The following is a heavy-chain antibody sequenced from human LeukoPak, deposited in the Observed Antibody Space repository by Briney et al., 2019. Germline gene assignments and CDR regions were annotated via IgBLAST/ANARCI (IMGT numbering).Heavy chain of an antibody. Sequence: GGSLRLSCAASGFTFSSYAMHWVRQAPGKGLEWVAVISYDGSNKYYADPVKGRFTISRDNSKNTLYLQMNSLRAEDTAVYYCARDLVDYYDSSGYYPPSYWGQGTLVTVSS. CDR2: ISYDGSNK. CDR3: ARDLVDYYDSSGYYPPSY. CDR1: GFTFSSYA. J-gene: IGHJ4*02. V-gene: IGHV3-30-3*01. D-gene: IGHD3-22*01.